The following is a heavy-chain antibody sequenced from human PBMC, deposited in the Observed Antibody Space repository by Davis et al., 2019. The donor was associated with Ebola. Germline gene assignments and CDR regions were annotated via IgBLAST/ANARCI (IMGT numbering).Heavy chain of an antibody. CDR2: ISYDGSNK. CDR1: GFTFSSYA. D-gene: IGHD1-26*01. V-gene: IGHV3-30-3*01. J-gene: IGHJ4*02. Sequence: GESLKISCAASGFTFSSYAMHWVRQAPGKGLEWVAVISYDGSNKYYADSVKGRFTISRDNSKNTLYLQMNSLRAEDTAVYYCARRWELLTYPFDYWGQGTLVTVSS. CDR3: ARRWELLTYPFDY.